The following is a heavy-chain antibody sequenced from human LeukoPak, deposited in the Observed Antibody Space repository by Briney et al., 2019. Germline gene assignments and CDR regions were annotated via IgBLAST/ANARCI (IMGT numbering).Heavy chain of an antibody. Sequence: GGSLRLSCAASGFTFSSYSMNWVRQAPGKGLEWVSSISSSSSYIYYADSVKGRFTISRDNAKNSLYLQMNSLRVEDTAVYYCARDPLYCGGDCYHDYWGQGTLVTVSS. J-gene: IGHJ4*02. CDR2: ISSSSSYI. D-gene: IGHD2-21*02. CDR1: GFTFSSYS. V-gene: IGHV3-21*01. CDR3: ARDPLYCGGDCYHDY.